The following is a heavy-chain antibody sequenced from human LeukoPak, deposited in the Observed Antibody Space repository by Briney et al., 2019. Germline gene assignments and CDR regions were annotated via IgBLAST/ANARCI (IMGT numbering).Heavy chain of an antibody. CDR2: IKPDGSER. CDR1: GLTFSSYW. V-gene: IGHV3-7*01. CDR3: ARTVH. D-gene: IGHD4-17*01. J-gene: IGHJ4*02. Sequence: GGSLRLSCAASGLTFSSYWMTWVRQAPGKGLEWVANIKPDGSERYYVDSVKGRFTISRDNAKNSLYLQMNSLRAEDTAVYYCARTVHWGQGTLVTVSS.